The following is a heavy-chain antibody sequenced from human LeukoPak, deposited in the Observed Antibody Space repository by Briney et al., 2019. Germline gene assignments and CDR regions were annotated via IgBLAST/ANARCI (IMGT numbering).Heavy chain of an antibody. D-gene: IGHD3-10*01. CDR2: IYHSGST. CDR1: GYSISSGYY. V-gene: IGHV4-38-2*02. Sequence: SETLSLTCTVSGYSISSGYYWGWIRQPPGKGLEWIGSIYHSGSTYYNPSLKSRVTISVDTSKNQFSLKLSSVTAADTAVYYCARSNGSGSYRLPTVAFDIWGQGTMVTVSS. J-gene: IGHJ3*02. CDR3: ARSNGSGSYRLPTVAFDI.